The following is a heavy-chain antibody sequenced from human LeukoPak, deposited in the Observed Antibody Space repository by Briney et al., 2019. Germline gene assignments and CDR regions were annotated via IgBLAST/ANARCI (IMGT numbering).Heavy chain of an antibody. CDR1: GINFSDSE. CDR3: ARGVPTGYYTSCYDY. V-gene: IGHV3-48*03. CDR2: ISSSGTTI. D-gene: IGHD3/OR15-3a*01. Sequence: HPGGSLRLSCAASGINFSDSEMNWVRQAPGKGLEWVSYISSSGTTIYYADSVKGRFTISRDNAKNSLYLQMNSLRAEDTAVYYCARGVPTGYYTSCYDYWGQGTLVTASS. J-gene: IGHJ4*02.